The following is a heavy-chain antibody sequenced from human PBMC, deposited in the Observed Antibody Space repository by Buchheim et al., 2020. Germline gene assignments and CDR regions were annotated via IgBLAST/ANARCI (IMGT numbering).Heavy chain of an antibody. Sequence: QVQLQESGPGLVKPSQTLSLTCTVSGGFISSGGYYWSWIRQHPGQGLVWIGYINYSGRTYYNPSLKSRVTISVDTSKKHFSLKLSSVTAADTAVYYCARTPFLSSYGYTYFDYWGQGTL. CDR1: GGFISSGGYY. CDR2: INYSGRT. J-gene: IGHJ4*02. V-gene: IGHV4-31*03. CDR3: ARTPFLSSYGYTYFDY. D-gene: IGHD5-18*01.